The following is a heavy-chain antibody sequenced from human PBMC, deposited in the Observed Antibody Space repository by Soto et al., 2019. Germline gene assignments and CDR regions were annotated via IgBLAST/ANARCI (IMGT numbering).Heavy chain of an antibody. J-gene: IGHJ2*01. D-gene: IGHD4-17*01. CDR1: GGSISSSSYY. CDR3: ARLTVTKLNWYFDL. V-gene: IGHV4-39*01. CDR2: IYYSGST. Sequence: SETLSLTCTVSGGSISSSSYYWGWIRQPPGKGLEWIGSIYYSGSTYYNPSLKSRVTISVDTSKDQFSLKLSSVTAADTAVYYCARLTVTKLNWYFDLWGRATLVTVSS.